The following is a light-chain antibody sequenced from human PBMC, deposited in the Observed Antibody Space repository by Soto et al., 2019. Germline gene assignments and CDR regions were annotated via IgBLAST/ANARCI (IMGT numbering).Light chain of an antibody. Sequence: DIVMTQSPLSLPVTPGEPASISCRSSQSLLHSNGYNYLDWYLQKPGQSPQLLIYLGSNRASGVPDRFSGSGSGTDFTLKISRVEAEDVGVYYCIQVLQTPQYTFGQGTKLEIK. J-gene: IGKJ2*01. CDR2: LGS. CDR3: IQVLQTPQYT. V-gene: IGKV2-28*01. CDR1: QSLLHSNGYNY.